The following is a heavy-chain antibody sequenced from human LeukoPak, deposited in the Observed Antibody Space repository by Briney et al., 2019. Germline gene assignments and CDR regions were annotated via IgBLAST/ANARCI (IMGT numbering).Heavy chain of an antibody. V-gene: IGHV3-74*01. CDR3: ARDLGYGGDY. CDR2: INSDGSTT. Sequence: PGGSLRLSCAASGFTFSNSWMHWVRQVPGKGLVWVSHINSDGSTTTYAGSVRGRFTISRDNAKNTLYLQMNSLRAEDTAVYYCARDLGYGGDYWGQGTLVTVSS. CDR1: GFTFSNSW. J-gene: IGHJ4*02. D-gene: IGHD5-12*01.